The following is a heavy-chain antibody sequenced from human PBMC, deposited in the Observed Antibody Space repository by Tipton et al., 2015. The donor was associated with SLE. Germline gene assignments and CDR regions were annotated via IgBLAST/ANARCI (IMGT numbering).Heavy chain of an antibody. CDR1: GLTFSSHG. D-gene: IGHD2-21*01. CDR2: ITGSGSST. V-gene: IGHV3-23*01. CDR3: ARDWGAHDSYNI. Sequence: SLRLSCAASGLTFSSHGMNWVRQAPGKGLEWVSAITGSGSSTYYADSLKGRFIISRDNYKNTLYLQMNSLRVEDTAVYYCARDWGAHDSYNIWCRGRMVTVSS. J-gene: IGHJ3*02.